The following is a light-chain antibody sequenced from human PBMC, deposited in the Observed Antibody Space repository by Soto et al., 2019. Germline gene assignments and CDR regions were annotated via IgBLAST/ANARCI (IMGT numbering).Light chain of an antibody. CDR2: DVS. V-gene: IGLV2-14*03. Sequence: QAVVTQPASVSGSPGQSITISCTGTSSDIGAYNYVSWYQHHPGKAPKLIIYDVSTRPSGVSDRFSASKSGNTASLTISELQADDEADYYCSSYTSRNTEVFGTGTKLTVL. CDR3: SSYTSRNTEV. J-gene: IGLJ1*01. CDR1: SSDIGAYNY.